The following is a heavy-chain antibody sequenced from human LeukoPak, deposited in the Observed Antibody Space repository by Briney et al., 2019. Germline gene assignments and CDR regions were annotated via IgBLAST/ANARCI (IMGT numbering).Heavy chain of an antibody. CDR1: GFIFSTFG. D-gene: IGHD2-15*01. Sequence: GGSLRLSCAASGFIFSTFGMNWVRQAPGKGLEWVAFIQDDESNKFYADSVKGRFTISRDKTKNTLFLQMNCLRPEQTALYYCAKQMVERPHYYYMDVWGKGTTVTVSS. V-gene: IGHV3-30*02. J-gene: IGHJ6*03. CDR3: AKQMVERPHYYYMDV. CDR2: IQDDESNK.